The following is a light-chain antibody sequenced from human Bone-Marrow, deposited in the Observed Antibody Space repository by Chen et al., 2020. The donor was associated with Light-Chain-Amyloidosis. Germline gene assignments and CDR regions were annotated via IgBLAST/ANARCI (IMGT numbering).Light chain of an antibody. V-gene: IGLV2-14*01. CDR2: EVT. CDR1: SSDVGGDNH. J-gene: IGLJ1*01. CDR3: SSYTITNTLV. Sequence: QSALTQPAPVSGSSGQSITISCTGTSSDVGGDNHVSWYHQHPDKAPKLMIYEVTNRPSWVPDRFSVSKSDNTASLTISGLQTEDEADYFCSSYTITNTLVFGSGTRVTVL.